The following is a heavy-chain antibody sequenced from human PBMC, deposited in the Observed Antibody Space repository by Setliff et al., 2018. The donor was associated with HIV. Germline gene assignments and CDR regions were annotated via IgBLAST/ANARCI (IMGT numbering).Heavy chain of an antibody. J-gene: IGHJ5*01. V-gene: IGHV3-9*01. D-gene: IGHD2-8*01. CDR1: GFRFDDYA. CDR2: ISWSSGNV. Sequence: GGSLRLSCAASGFRFDDYAMHWVRQAPGKGLEWVSGISWSSGNVGSADSVWGRFTISRDNAKNALYLQMNSLRVEDTAVYYCARPLLRTNTVYGILGNWFDSWGRGTLVTVSS. CDR3: ARPLLRTNTVYGILGNWFDS.